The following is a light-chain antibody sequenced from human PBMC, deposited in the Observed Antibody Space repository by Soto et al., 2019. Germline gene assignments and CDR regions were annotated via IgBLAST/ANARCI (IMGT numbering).Light chain of an antibody. CDR1: QSVSSN. V-gene: IGKV3D-15*01. Sequence: ERVRTQAPATLSVSPGERATLSCRASQSVSSNLAWYQQKPGQAPRLLIYGASTRATGIPATFSGSGSGTEFTLTISSLQSEDFAVYYCQQYNNCPPITFGQGTRLEIK. CDR2: GAS. CDR3: QQYNNCPPIT. J-gene: IGKJ5*01.